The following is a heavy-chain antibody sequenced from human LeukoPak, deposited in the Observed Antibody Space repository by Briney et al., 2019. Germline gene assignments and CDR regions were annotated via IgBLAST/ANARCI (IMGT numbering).Heavy chain of an antibody. Sequence: SETLSLTCTVSGGSISSYYWSRIRQPPGKGLEWIGYIYYSGSTNYNPSLKSRVTISVDTSKNQFSLKLSSVTAADTAVYYCARVYCGGGSCYGMDVWGQGTTVTVSS. V-gene: IGHV4-59*01. D-gene: IGHD2-15*01. CDR3: ARVYCGGGSCYGMDV. CDR1: GGSISSYY. J-gene: IGHJ6*02. CDR2: IYYSGST.